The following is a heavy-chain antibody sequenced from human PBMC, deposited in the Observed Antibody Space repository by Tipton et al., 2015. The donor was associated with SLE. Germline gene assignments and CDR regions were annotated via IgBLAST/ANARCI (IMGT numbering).Heavy chain of an antibody. Sequence: RSLRLSCAASGFTFDDYAMHWVRQAPGKGLEWVSGISWNSGSIGYADSVKGRFTISRDNAKNSLYLQMNSLRAEDTALYYCAKDGPEAKDDYVWGSYRAPMDVWGKGTTVSVSP. D-gene: IGHD3-16*02. CDR2: ISWNSGSI. CDR1: GFTFDDYA. CDR3: AKDGPEAKDDYVWGSYRAPMDV. J-gene: IGHJ6*04. V-gene: IGHV3-9*01.